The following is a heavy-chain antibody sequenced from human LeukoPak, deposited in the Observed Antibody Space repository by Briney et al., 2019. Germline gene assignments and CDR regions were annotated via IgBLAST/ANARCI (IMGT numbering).Heavy chain of an antibody. V-gene: IGHV1-18*01. CDR2: ISAYNGNT. CDR1: GGTFSSYA. CDR3: AITDRELLRNY. D-gene: IGHD1-26*01. Sequence: GASVKVSCKASGGTFSSYAISWVRQAPGQGLEWMGWISAYNGNTNYAQKLQGRVTMTTDTSTSTAYMELRSLRSDDTAVYYCAITDRELLRNYWGQGTLVTVSS. J-gene: IGHJ4*02.